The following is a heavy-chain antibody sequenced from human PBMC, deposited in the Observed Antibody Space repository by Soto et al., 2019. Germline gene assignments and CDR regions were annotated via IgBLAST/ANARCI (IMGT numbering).Heavy chain of an antibody. CDR1: GGSIRSAHYY. CDR2: IYYSGNT. Sequence: SETLSITCTVSGGSIRSAHYYWSWIRQPPGKGLEWIGYIYYSGNTYYTPSLKSRLTISVDASKNQFSLKLTSVTAADTAVYYCGRLISDFSNGATPYGVDVWGPGTTVTVSS. CDR3: GRLISDFSNGATPYGVDV. J-gene: IGHJ6*02. D-gene: IGHD3-3*01. V-gene: IGHV4-30-4*01.